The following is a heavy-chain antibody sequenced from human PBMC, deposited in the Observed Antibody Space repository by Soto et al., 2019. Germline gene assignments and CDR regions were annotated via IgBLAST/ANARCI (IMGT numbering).Heavy chain of an antibody. J-gene: IGHJ4*02. Sequence: GGSLRLSCAVSGFSLSNYAMSWVRQATGKGLEWVSAISGSGSNTYYIDSVKGRFTISRDRSKTTLFLQMNNLRAEDTAVYYCAKGGITLVRGSFDYWGQGALVTVSS. CDR1: GFSLSNYA. V-gene: IGHV3-23*01. CDR2: ISGSGSNT. CDR3: AKGGITLVRGSFDY. D-gene: IGHD3-10*01.